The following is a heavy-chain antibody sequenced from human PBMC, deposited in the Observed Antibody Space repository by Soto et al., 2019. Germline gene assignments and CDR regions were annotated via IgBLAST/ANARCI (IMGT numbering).Heavy chain of an antibody. J-gene: IGHJ6*02. D-gene: IGHD6-13*01. Sequence: GGSLRLSCAASGFTFSSYAMSWVRQAPGKGLEWVSAISGSGGSTYYADSVKGRFTISRDNSKNSLYLQMNSLRAEDSAVYYCARMYSSGWYVSMDVWGQGTTVTVSS. V-gene: IGHV3-23*01. CDR3: ARMYSSGWYVSMDV. CDR2: ISGSGGST. CDR1: GFTFSSYA.